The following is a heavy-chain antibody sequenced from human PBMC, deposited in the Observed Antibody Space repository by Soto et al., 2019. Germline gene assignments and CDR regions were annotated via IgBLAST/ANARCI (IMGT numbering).Heavy chain of an antibody. D-gene: IGHD6-6*01. CDR2: IIPIFGTA. V-gene: IGHV1-69*13. Sequence: ASVKVSCKASGGTFSSYAISWVRQAPGQGLEWMGGIIPIFGTANYAQKFQGRVTITADESTSTAYMELSSLRSEDTAVYYCARDLKGYSSSSDYFDYWGQGTLVTVSS. CDR1: GGTFSSYA. CDR3: ARDLKGYSSSSDYFDY. J-gene: IGHJ4*02.